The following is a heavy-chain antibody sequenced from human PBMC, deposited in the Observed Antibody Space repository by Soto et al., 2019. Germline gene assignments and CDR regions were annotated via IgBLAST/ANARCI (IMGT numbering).Heavy chain of an antibody. V-gene: IGHV4-39*07. CDR1: GGSISSGGYY. CDR3: ARRGYSGLDY. CDR2: IYHSGST. Sequence: SSETLSLTCTVSGGSISSGGYYWSWVRQPPGKGLEWIGEIYHSGSTNYNPSLKSRVTISVDKSKNQFSLKLTSVTAADTAVYYCARRGYSGLDYWGQGTLVNVS. D-gene: IGHD5-12*01. J-gene: IGHJ4*02.